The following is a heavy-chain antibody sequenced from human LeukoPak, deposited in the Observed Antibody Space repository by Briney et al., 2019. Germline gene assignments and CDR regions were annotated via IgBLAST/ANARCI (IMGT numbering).Heavy chain of an antibody. Sequence: GGSLRLSCAASGFTFSSYAMSWVRQAPGKGLEWVSAISGSGGSTYYADSVKGRFTISRDNSKSTLYLQMNSLRAEDTALYYCATNAVTTTYYYYYMDVWGKGTTVTVSS. CDR1: GFTFSSYA. D-gene: IGHD4-11*01. CDR2: ISGSGGST. CDR3: ATNAVTTTYYYYYMDV. V-gene: IGHV3-23*01. J-gene: IGHJ6*03.